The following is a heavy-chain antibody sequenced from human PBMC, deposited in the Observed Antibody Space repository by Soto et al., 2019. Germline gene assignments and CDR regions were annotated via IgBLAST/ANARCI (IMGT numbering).Heavy chain of an antibody. D-gene: IGHD3-9*01. CDR2: INHSRST. V-gene: IGHV4-34*01. CDR3: AGGCVGPGSHYFRY. Sequence: QVQLQQWGAGLLKPSETLSLTCAVYGGSFSGYYWSWIRQPPGKGLEWIGEINHSRSTNYNPSRTGPVTNAVATPKNHFSQELGSLTAADTAVYYCAGGCVGPGSHYFRYWGQGTLVTVSS. J-gene: IGHJ4*02. CDR1: GGSFSGYY.